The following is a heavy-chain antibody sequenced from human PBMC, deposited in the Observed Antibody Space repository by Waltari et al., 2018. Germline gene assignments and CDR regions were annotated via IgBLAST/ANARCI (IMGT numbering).Heavy chain of an antibody. J-gene: IGHJ4*02. CDR2: IKQDGSEK. D-gene: IGHD3-16*02. V-gene: IGHV3-7*01. CDR1: GFTFSSYW. CDR3: ARDRDDYVWGSYRYTAVYFDY. Sequence: EVQLVESGGGLVQPGGSLRLSCAASGFTFSSYWMSWVRQAPGQGLEWVANIKQDGSEKYEVDSVKGRFTITRDNAKNSLYRQMNSLRAEDTAVYYCARDRDDYVWGSYRYTAVYFDYWGQGTLVTVSS.